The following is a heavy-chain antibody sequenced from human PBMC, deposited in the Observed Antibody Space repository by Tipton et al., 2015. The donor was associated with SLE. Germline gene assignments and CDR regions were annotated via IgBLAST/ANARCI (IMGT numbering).Heavy chain of an antibody. Sequence: TLSLTCTVSGGSISSSSYYWSWIRQAPGKGLEWIGEINHGGGTNYNPSLKSRVTISIDTSKNHFSLNLTSVTAADTAVYYCARIPAVAGTGVAYWGQGTLVTVSS. CDR3: ARIPAVAGTGVAY. CDR1: GGSISSSSYY. D-gene: IGHD6-19*01. CDR2: INHGGGT. J-gene: IGHJ4*02. V-gene: IGHV4-39*02.